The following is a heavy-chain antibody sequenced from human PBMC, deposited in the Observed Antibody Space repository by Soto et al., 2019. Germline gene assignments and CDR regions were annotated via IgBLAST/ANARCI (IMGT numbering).Heavy chain of an antibody. D-gene: IGHD6-6*01. CDR1: GFTFSSYN. CDR2: ITSSSRTI. V-gene: IGHV3-48*02. CDR3: ASDRSIAGTHDY. J-gene: IGHJ4*02. Sequence: EVQLVESGGGLVQPEGSLRLSCTASGFTFSSYNMNWVRQAPGKGLEWVSYITSSSRTIYYADSVKGRFTISRDNAKNSLYLQMNSLRDEDTGVYYCASDRSIAGTHDYWGQGTLVTVSS.